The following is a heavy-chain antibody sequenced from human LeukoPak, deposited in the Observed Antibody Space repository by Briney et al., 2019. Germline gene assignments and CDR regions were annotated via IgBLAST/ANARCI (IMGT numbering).Heavy chain of an antibody. CDR2: MKSNSGDT. J-gene: IGHJ4*02. Sequence: ASVKVSCKTSGYTFIGYDINGVRQAPGQGLEWMGWMKSNSGDTHLAQKFQGRLTMTRNTSISTAFMELSSLRSEDTAVYYCARGEYSSSWYPLDYWGEGSLVTVSS. V-gene: IGHV1-8*01. CDR3: ARGEYSSSWYPLDY. D-gene: IGHD6-13*01. CDR1: GYTFIGYD.